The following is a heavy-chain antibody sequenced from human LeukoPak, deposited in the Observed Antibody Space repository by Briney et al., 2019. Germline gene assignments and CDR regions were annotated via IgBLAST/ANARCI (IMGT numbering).Heavy chain of an antibody. CDR1: AFTFSSYS. CDR2: ISSSSSYI. CDR3: ARDSGLGYCSGGSCSFDY. D-gene: IGHD2-15*01. V-gene: IGHV3-21*01. Sequence: GVSLRLSCAASAFTFSSYSMNWVRQAPGKGLEWVSSISSSSSYIYYADSVKGRFTISRDNAKNSLYLQMNSLRAEDTAVYYCARDSGLGYCSGGSCSFDYWGQGTLVTVSS. J-gene: IGHJ4*02.